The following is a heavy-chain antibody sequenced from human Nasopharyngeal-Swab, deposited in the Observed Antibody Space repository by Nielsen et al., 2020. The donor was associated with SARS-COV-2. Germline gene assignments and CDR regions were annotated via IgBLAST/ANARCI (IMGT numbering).Heavy chain of an antibody. Sequence: SVKVSCKASGYTFTSYGISWVRQAPGQGLEWMGGIIPIFGTANYAQKFQGRVTITADESTSTAYMELSSLRSEDTAVYYCARVYQGCRGGSCYWGMDVWGQGTTVTVSS. CDR2: IIPIFGTA. D-gene: IGHD2-15*01. CDR3: ARVYQGCRGGSCYWGMDV. V-gene: IGHV1-69*13. CDR1: GYTFTSYG. J-gene: IGHJ6*02.